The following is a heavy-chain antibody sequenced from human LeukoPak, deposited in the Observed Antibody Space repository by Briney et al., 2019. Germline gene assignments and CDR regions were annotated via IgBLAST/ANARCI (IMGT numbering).Heavy chain of an antibody. J-gene: IGHJ5*02. D-gene: IGHD3-9*01. CDR2: ISSTRSYI. V-gene: IGHV3-21*04. Sequence: GGSLRLSCAASGFIFDNYGMTWVRQAPGKGLEWVSCISSTRSYIYYADSVKGGFTISRDNAKNLLYLQMNSLRAEDTAVYYCARENEYTIDWSTRYWFDPWGQGTLVTVSS. CDR1: GFIFDNYG. CDR3: ARENEYTIDWSTRYWFDP.